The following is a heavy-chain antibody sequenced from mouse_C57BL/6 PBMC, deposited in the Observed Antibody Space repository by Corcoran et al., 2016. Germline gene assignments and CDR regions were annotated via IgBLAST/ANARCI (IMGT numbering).Heavy chain of an antibody. CDR2: IYPGDGDT. V-gene: IGHV1-80*01. CDR1: GYAFSSYW. Sequence: QVQLQKSGAELVKTGASVKISCKASGYAFSSYWMNWVKQRPGKGLEWIGQIYPGDGDTNYNGKFKGKATLTADKSSSTAYMQLSSLTSEDSAVYFCARRSDSSGAFAYWGQGTLVTVSA. D-gene: IGHD3-2*02. CDR3: ARRSDSSGAFAY. J-gene: IGHJ3*01.